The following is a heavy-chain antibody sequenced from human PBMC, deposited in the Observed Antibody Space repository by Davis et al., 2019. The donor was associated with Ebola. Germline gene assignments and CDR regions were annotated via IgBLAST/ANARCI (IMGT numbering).Heavy chain of an antibody. J-gene: IGHJ4*02. Sequence: ASVKVSCKASGYTLREYYIHWVRQAPGQGLEWLGLMNPTAGDPRYAPRFRGRVTMTTDTSTSTAYMELRSLRSDDTAVYYCARAIWGSGADYWGQGTLVTVSS. CDR2: MNPTAGDP. CDR3: ARAIWGSGADY. V-gene: IGHV1-46*01. CDR1: GYTLREYY. D-gene: IGHD3-16*01.